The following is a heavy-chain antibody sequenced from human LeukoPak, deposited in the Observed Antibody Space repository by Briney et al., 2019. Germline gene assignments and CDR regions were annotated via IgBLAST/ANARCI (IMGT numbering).Heavy chain of an antibody. D-gene: IGHD3-3*01. V-gene: IGHV4-34*01. CDR3: ARTPWLEYFDY. J-gene: IGHJ4*02. Sequence: PSETLSLTCAVYGGSFSGYCWSWIRQPPGKGLEWIGEINHSGSTNYNPSLKSRVTISVDTSKNQFSLKLSSVTAADTAVYYCARTPWLEYFDYWGQGTLVTVSS. CDR2: INHSGST. CDR1: GGSFSGYC.